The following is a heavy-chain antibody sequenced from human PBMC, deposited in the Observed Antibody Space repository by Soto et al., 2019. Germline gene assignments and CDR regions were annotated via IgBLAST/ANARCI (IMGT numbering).Heavy chain of an antibody. V-gene: IGHV1-18*01. CDR1: GYTFTSYG. Sequence: QVQLVQSGAEVKKPGASVKVSCKASGYTFTSYGISWVRQAPGQGLEWMGWISAYNGNTNYAQKLQGRVTMTTDTSTSTAYMELRSLRSDDTAVYYCARVPIVGATGSPMDAFDIWGQGTMVTVSS. J-gene: IGHJ3*02. CDR3: ARVPIVGATGSPMDAFDI. D-gene: IGHD1-26*01. CDR2: ISAYNGNT.